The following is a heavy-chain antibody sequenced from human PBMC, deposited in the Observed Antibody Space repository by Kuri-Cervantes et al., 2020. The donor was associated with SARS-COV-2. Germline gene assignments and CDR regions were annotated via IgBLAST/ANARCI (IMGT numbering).Heavy chain of an antibody. V-gene: IGHV1-24*01. CDR2: FDPEDGET. CDR1: GYTLTELS. Sequence: ASVKVSCKVSGYTLTELSMHWVRQAPGKGLEWMGGFDPEDGETIYAQKFQGRVTMTEDTSTDTAYMELSSLRSEDTAVYYCVRFRYYDTIRNASDIWGQGTLVTVSS. CDR3: VRFRYYDTIRNASDI. D-gene: IGHD3-22*01. J-gene: IGHJ3*02.